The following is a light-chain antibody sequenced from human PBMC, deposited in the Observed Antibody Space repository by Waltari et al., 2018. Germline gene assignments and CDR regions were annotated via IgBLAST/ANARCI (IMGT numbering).Light chain of an antibody. J-gene: IGLJ3*02. CDR3: SSYTSTTDLV. V-gene: IGLV2-14*01. CDR1: TSDVGGYTY. CDR2: EVS. Sequence: QSALTQPASVSGSPGQSITISCTGTTSDVGGYTYVSWHQQTPGKAPKLIIFEVSYRPSGFSNRFFGSKSCNTASLTISGLQPDDEADYYCSSYTSTTDLVFGGGTKVTVL.